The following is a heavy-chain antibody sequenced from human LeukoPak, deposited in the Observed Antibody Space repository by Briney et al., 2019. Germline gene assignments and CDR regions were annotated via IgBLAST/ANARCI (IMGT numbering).Heavy chain of an antibody. CDR2: ISGSGGTT. CDR3: GKTRRGFVPFDY. J-gene: IGHJ4*02. Sequence: PGGSLRLSCAASGFTFSSYAMSWVRQAPEKGLECVSTISGSGGTTFYADSVKGRFTISRDNSRNTLYLQMNGLRAEDTAIYSFGKTRRGFVPFDYWGQGTLVTVSS. CDR1: GFTFSSYA. V-gene: IGHV3-23*01. D-gene: IGHD3-22*01.